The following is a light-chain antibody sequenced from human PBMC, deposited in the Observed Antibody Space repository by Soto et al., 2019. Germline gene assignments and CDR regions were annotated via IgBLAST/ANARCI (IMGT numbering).Light chain of an antibody. Sequence: EIVLPQSPATLSVTPGQRATLSFMASQSISRNLAWYQQKPGQAPRLLIYDTSTRATGIPARFSGSGSGTEFTLTISSLQSEDFALYYCHQYNNWPPGTFGQGTMVDIK. CDR1: QSISRN. J-gene: IGKJ2*01. CDR2: DTS. CDR3: HQYNNWPPGT. V-gene: IGKV3-15*01.